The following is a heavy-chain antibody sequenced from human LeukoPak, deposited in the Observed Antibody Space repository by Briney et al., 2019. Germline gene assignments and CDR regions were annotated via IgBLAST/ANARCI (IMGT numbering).Heavy chain of an antibody. Sequence: SETLPLTCTVSGGSISSSSYYWGWIRQPPGKGLEWIGSIYYSGSTYYNPSLKSRVTISVDTSKNQFSLKLSSVTAADTAVYYCARRLSSGWCSWRYFDLWGRGTLVTVSS. J-gene: IGHJ2*01. CDR2: IYYSGST. V-gene: IGHV4-39*01. D-gene: IGHD6-19*01. CDR1: GGSISSSSYY. CDR3: ARRLSSGWCSWRYFDL.